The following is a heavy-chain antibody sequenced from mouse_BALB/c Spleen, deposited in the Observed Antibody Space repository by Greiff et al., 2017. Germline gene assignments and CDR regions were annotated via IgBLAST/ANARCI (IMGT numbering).Heavy chain of an antibody. J-gene: IGHJ2*01. CDR3: SRSRNTATSMDYFDY. Sequence: QVQLQQPGAELVKPGASVKMSCKASGYTFTSYWINWVKQRPGQGLEWIGDIYPGRGSTNYNEKFKSKATLTLDTSSSTAYMQLSSLTSEDSAVYYCSRSRNTATSMDYFDYWGQGTTLTVSS. V-gene: IGHV1-55*01. CDR2: IYPGRGST. D-gene: IGHD1-2*01. CDR1: GYTFTSYW.